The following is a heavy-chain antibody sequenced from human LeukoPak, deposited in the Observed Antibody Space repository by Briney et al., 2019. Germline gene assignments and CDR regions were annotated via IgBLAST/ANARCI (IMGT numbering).Heavy chain of an antibody. CDR3: ARGQQLAKFDY. Sequence: SETLSLTCTVSGGSISSSSYYWGWIRQPPGKGLEWIGSIYYSGSTYYNPSLKSRVTISVDTSKNQFSLKLSSVTAADTAVYYCARGQQLAKFDYWGQGTLVTVSS. V-gene: IGHV4-39*01. D-gene: IGHD6-13*01. CDR1: GGSISSSSYY. J-gene: IGHJ4*02. CDR2: IYYSGST.